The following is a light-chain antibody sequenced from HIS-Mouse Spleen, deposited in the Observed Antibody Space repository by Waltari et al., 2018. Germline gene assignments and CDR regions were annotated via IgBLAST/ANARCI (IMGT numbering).Light chain of an antibody. CDR1: SSNIGSNY. J-gene: IGLJ3*02. CDR3: AAWDDSLFWV. Sequence: QSVLTQPPSASGTPGQRVTISCSGSSSNIGSNYVYWYQQLPGPAPNLLFYGNNPRPSGVPDRFSGSKSGTSASLAISGLRSEDEADYYCAAWDDSLFWVFGGGTKLTVL. CDR2: GNN. V-gene: IGLV1-47*01.